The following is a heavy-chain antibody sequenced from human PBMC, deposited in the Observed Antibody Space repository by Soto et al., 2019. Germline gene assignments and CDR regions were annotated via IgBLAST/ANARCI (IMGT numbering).Heavy chain of an antibody. Sequence: EVQLVESGGGLVQPGGSLRLSCEVSGFSFSSAWMTWIRQAPGKGLERVAIMNEDGSERYYVDSVKGRFTISRDNAKNALFLQMNSLRVEDTAVYFCARDRAYSRFDYWGQGSLVTVSS. J-gene: IGHJ4*02. CDR1: GFSFSSAW. CDR2: MNEDGSER. D-gene: IGHD4-4*01. CDR3: ARDRAYSRFDY. V-gene: IGHV3-7*03.